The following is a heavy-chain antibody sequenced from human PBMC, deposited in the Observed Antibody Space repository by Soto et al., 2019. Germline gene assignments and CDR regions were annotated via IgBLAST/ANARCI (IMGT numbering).Heavy chain of an antibody. J-gene: IGHJ6*02. D-gene: IGHD6-13*01. CDR3: AKADSGSSYYYYGMDV. V-gene: IGHV3-23*01. Sequence: GGSLRLSCAASGFTFSSYAMSWVRQAPGKGLEWVSAISGSGGSTYYADSVKGRFTISRDNSKNTLYLQMNSLRAEDTAVYYCAKADSGSSYYYYGMDVWGQGTKVTVYS. CDR2: ISGSGGST. CDR1: GFTFSSYA.